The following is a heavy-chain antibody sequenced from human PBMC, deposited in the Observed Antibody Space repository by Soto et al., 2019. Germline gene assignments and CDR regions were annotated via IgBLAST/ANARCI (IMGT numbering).Heavy chain of an antibody. CDR3: ARDRVTSFGVVVFDY. D-gene: IGHD3-3*01. V-gene: IGHV3-48*03. CDR2: ITSSGSTM. J-gene: IGHJ4*02. Sequence: SLRLSCAASXFTFSSYQMNWVRQAPGKGLEWVSYITSSGSTMYYADSVKGRFTISRDNAKNSLYLQMNSLRAEDTAVYYCARDRVTSFGVVVFDYWGQGTQVTVSS. CDR1: XFTFSSYQ.